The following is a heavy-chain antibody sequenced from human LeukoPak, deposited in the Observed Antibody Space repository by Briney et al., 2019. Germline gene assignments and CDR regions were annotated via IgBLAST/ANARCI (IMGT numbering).Heavy chain of an antibody. CDR2: ISSRSGSSI. CDR3: ARVGYSGSPGDY. J-gene: IGHJ4*02. V-gene: IGHV3-11*04. Sequence: GGSLRLSCAASGFTFGDYHMTWIRQAPGKGLEWVSYISSRSGSSIYYGDSVKGRFTVSRDNAKNSLYLQLNSLRGEDTAVYYCARVGYSGSPGDYWGQGTLVTVSS. CDR1: GFTFGDYH. D-gene: IGHD1-26*01.